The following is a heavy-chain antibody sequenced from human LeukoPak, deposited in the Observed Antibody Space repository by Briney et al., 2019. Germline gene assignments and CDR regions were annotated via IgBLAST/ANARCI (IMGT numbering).Heavy chain of an antibody. J-gene: IGHJ4*02. Sequence: SETLSLTCTVSGGSISSGDYYWSWIRQPPGKGLEWIGYIYYSGSTYYNPSLKSRVTISVDTSKNQFSLKLSSVTAADTAVYYCARQYYNWNHQTADHFDYWGQGTLVTVSS. CDR1: GGSISSGDYY. CDR3: ARQYYNWNHQTADHFDY. CDR2: IYYSGST. D-gene: IGHD1-14*01. V-gene: IGHV4-30-4*01.